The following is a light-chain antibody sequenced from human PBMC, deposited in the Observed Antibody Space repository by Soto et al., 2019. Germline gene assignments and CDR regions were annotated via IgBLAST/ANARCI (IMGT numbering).Light chain of an antibody. V-gene: IGKV3-11*01. CDR3: QQGSDWHLLT. CDR2: DAS. J-gene: IGKJ4*01. CDR1: QSVRSY. Sequence: EIVLTQSPATLSLSPGERATLACRASQSVRSYLAWYQQKPGQAPRLLSYDASHTATVIPARFSGSGSGTDFTLTISSLEPDDVAVYYCQQGSDWHLLTFGGGNNVEIK.